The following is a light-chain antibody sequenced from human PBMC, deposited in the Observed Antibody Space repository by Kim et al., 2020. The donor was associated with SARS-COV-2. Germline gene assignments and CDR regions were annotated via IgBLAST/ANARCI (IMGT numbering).Light chain of an antibody. CDR2: GAF. Sequence: DIVLTQSPGTLSLSPGERATLSCRTSQSLSGNHLAWYQQKPGQSPRLAIHGAFHRATAIPDRFSGSGSGTHFTLTISGLEPEDFAIYYCQQYFSSPTTFGQGTKVDIK. V-gene: IGKV3-20*01. CDR3: QQYFSSPTT. CDR1: QSLSGNH. J-gene: IGKJ1*01.